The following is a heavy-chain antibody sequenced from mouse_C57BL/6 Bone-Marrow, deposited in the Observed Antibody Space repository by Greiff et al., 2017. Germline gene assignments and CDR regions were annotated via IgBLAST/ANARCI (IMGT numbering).Heavy chain of an antibody. CDR3: TRTRVIDY. V-gene: IGHV14-4*01. D-gene: IGHD2-13*01. CDR2: LDPENGDT. J-gene: IGHJ2*01. CDR1: GFNIKDDY. Sequence: VQLQQSGAELVRPGASVKLSCTASGFNIKDDYMHWVKQRTEQGLEWIGWLDPENGDTESASKFQGKATITSDTSSNTAYLQLSSLTSDYTSVDYCTRTRVIDYCRQATTLPVSS.